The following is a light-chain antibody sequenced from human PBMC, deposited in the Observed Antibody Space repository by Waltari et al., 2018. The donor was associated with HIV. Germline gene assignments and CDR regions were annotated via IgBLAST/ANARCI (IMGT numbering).Light chain of an antibody. CDR2: WAS. J-gene: IGKJ2*01. V-gene: IGKV4-1*01. CDR1: QSILCSTRNSSY. Sequence: DIVLNQSPDSLTVSLGERATINCKASQSILCSTRNSSYLAGYQQKPGHPPKLLISWASGRRSGVPDRFSGAGSGTDFTLTITSLQAEDVAVYYCQQYYSHPRTFGQGTKLEI. CDR3: QQYYSHPRT.